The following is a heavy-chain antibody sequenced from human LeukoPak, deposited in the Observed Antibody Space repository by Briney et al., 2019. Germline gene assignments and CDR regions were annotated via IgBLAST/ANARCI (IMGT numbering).Heavy chain of an antibody. CDR3: ARDRDVDDFDS. CDR2: IYYSGST. Sequence: PSETLSLTCTVSGGSISSSSYYWGWIRQPPGKGLEWIGSIYYSGSTYYNPSLKSRVTISVDTSKNQFSLKLGSVTAADTAVYYCARDRDVDDFDSWGHGTLVTVSS. V-gene: IGHV4-39*02. CDR1: GGSISSSSYY. D-gene: IGHD2-15*01. J-gene: IGHJ4*01.